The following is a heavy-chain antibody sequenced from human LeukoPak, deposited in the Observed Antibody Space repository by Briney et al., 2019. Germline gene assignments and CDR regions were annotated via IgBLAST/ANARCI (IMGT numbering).Heavy chain of an antibody. CDR2: IIPIFGTA. CDR3: AREIAAAAPVFDY. D-gene: IGHD6-13*01. CDR1: GGTFSSYA. J-gene: IGHJ4*02. V-gene: IGHV1-69*01. Sequence: SVKVSCKASGGTFSSYAISWVRQAPGQGLEWMGGIIPIFGTANYAQKFQGRVTITADVSTSTAYMELSSLRSEDTAVYYCAREIAAAAPVFDYWGQGTLVTVSS.